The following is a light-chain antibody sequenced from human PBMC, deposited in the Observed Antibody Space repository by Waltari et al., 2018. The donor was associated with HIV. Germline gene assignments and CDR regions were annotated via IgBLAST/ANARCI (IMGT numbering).Light chain of an antibody. V-gene: IGLV1-40*01. J-gene: IGLJ3*02. Sequence: QSVLTKPPSVSGAPGQRVTISCTGSSSNIGATYDVHWYQHLPGTAPKLLIYGNIYRPSGVPDRFSASKSVTSASLAITGLQADDEADYYCQSYDSSLSGWVFGGGTKLTV. CDR1: SSNIGATYD. CDR2: GNI. CDR3: QSYDSSLSGWV.